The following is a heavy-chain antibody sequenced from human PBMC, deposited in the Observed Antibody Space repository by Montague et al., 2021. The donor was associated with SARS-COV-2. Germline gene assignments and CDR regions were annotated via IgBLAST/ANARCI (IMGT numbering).Heavy chain of an antibody. D-gene: IGHD4-17*01. CDR2: IYYSGNT. J-gene: IGHJ5*02. CDR3: ARDGGTVTTFLGVGYVRGGLNWFDP. Sequence: SETLSPTCTVSGGSISSSSYDWGWIRQPPGKGLEWIGSIYYSGNTYYXPCVKSRVTISVDTSKNQFSLKLSSVTAADTAVYYCARDGGTVTTFLGVGYVRGGLNWFDPWGQGTLVTVSS. CDR1: GGSISSSSYD. V-gene: IGHV4-39*07.